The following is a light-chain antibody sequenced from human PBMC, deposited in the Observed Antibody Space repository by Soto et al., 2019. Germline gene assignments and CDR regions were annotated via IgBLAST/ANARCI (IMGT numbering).Light chain of an antibody. CDR3: QQRNIWPPVT. Sequence: EIVLMQYPGTLSLSPGERATLSCRASQTMTRAYVAWYQQTPGQAPRLLIYAASNRATGIPDRFSGSGSGTDFTLTINSLEPEDFAVYYCQQRNIWPPVTFGQGTRLEI. CDR1: QTMTRAY. CDR2: AAS. V-gene: IGKV3-11*01. J-gene: IGKJ5*01.